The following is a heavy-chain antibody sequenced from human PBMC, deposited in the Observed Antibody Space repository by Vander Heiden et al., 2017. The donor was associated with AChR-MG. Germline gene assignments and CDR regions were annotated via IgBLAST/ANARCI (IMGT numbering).Heavy chain of an antibody. CDR3: AKSRRALVRGVRFYGMDV. CDR2: ISYDGSNK. V-gene: IGHV3-30*18. Sequence: QVQLVESGGGVVQPGRSLRLSCAASGFTFSSFDRYWVRQAPGKGLEWVAFISYDGSNKYHADSVKGRFTISRDNSKNRLYLHMNSLRAEDTAVYYCAKSRRALVRGVRFYGMDVWGQGTTVTVSS. D-gene: IGHD3-10*01. J-gene: IGHJ6*02. CDR1: GFTFSSFD.